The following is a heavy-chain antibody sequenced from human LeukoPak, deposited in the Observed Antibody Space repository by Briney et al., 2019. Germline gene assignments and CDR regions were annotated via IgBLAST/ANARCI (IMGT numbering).Heavy chain of an antibody. D-gene: IGHD2-21*02. CDR3: ATAGHIVELTSGVLAEYFQH. CDR2: ISYDGTKE. Sequence: GGSLRLSCAASGFSLSSYAMHWVRQAPGKGVEWVAIISYDGTKEYYGDSVKGRFTISRDNSKNTVYLQMNSLRAEDTAVYYGATAGHIVELTSGVLAEYFQHWGQGTLVTVSS. J-gene: IGHJ1*01. CDR1: GFSLSSYA. V-gene: IGHV3-30-3*01.